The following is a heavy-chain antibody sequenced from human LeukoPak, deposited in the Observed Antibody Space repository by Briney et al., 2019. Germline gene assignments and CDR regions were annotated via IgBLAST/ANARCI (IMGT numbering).Heavy chain of an antibody. CDR1: GYSFTSYW. V-gene: IGHV5-51*01. J-gene: IGHJ5*02. D-gene: IGHD3-10*01. CDR3: ARLRGTMVRGARGWFDP. CDR2: IYPGDSDT. Sequence: GKSLKISCKGSGYSFTSYWIGWVRQMPGKGLEWMGIIYPGDSDTRYSPSFQGQVTISADKSISTAYLQWSSLKASDTAMYYCARLRGTMVRGARGWFDPWGQGTLVTVSS.